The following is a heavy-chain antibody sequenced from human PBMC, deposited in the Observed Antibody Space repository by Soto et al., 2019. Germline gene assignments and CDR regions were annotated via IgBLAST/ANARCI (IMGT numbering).Heavy chain of an antibody. CDR2: IWFDGSKK. V-gene: IGHV3-33*01. J-gene: IGHJ6*02. CDR1: GFTFRSYG. Sequence: QMQLVESGGGVVQPGRSLRLSCAASGFTFRSYGIHWVRQAPGKGLEWVALIWFDGSKKYYVDSVKGRFAVSRDNSKNTLYLQMNSLRVEDTAVYYCARDRLVPYGYGKDVWGQGTTVTVSS. CDR3: ARDRLVPYGYGKDV. D-gene: IGHD2-2*01.